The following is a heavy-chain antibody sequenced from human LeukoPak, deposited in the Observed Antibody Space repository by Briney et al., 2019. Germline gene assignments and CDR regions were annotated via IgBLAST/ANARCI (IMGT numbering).Heavy chain of an antibody. CDR3: ASYSSSWYDRKFDP. CDR1: GGSVSSGSYY. Sequence: PSETLSLTCTVSGGSVSSGSYYWSWIRQPPGKGLEWIGYIYYSGSTNYNPSLKSRVTISVDTSKNQFSLKLSSVTAADTAVYYCASYSSSWYDRKFDPWGQGTLVTVSS. D-gene: IGHD6-13*01. J-gene: IGHJ5*02. CDR2: IYYSGST. V-gene: IGHV4-61*01.